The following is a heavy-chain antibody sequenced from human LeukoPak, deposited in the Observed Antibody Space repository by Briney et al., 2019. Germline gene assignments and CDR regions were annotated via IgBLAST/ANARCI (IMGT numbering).Heavy chain of an antibody. CDR1: GGSISSYY. D-gene: IGHD3-22*01. J-gene: IGHJ1*01. CDR3: ARDSSGYYPQWSEYFHH. CDR2: IYTTGST. Sequence: PSETLSLTCTVSGGSISSYYWTWIRQPAGKELEWIGRIYTTGSTNYNPSLESRVTMSVDTSKNQFSLKLSSVTAADTAVYYCARDSSGYYPQWSEYFHHWGQGTLVTVSS. V-gene: IGHV4-4*07.